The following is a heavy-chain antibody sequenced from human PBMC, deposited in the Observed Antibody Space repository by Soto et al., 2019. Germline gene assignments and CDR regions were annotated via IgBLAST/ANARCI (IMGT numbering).Heavy chain of an antibody. D-gene: IGHD6-13*01. Sequence: SVKVSCKASGGTFSSYSISWVLQAPGQGLEWMGGIIPIFGTANYAQKFQGRVTITADESTSTAYMELSSLRSEDTAVYYCAAAAGYYYYYGMDVWGQGTTVTVSS. J-gene: IGHJ6*02. CDR3: AAAAGYYYYYGMDV. CDR2: IIPIFGTA. V-gene: IGHV1-69*13. CDR1: GGTFSSYS.